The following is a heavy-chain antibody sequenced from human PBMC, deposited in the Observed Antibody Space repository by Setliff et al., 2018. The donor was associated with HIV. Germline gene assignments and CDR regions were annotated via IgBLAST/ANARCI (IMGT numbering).Heavy chain of an antibody. Sequence: GASVKVSCKSSGGTFNSYAISWVRQAPGQGLEWMGGIIPIFDIASSAQKFQGRVTITTDESTGTAYMELSSLRSEDTAVYYCARARGDILTDLPQVDWFDPWGQGTLVTVSS. CDR2: IIPIFDIA. CDR3: ARARGDILTDLPQVDWFDP. CDR1: GGTFNSYA. J-gene: IGHJ5*02. V-gene: IGHV1-69*05. D-gene: IGHD3-9*01.